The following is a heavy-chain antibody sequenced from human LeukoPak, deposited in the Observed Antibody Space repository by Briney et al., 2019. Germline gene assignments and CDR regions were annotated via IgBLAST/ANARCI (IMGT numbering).Heavy chain of an antibody. Sequence: SETLSLTCTVSGGSISSGSYYWSWIRQPAGKGLEWIGRIYTSGSTNYNPSLKSRVTMSVDTSKNQFSLKLSSVTAADTAVYYCARRIRLSAFDIWGQGTMVTVSS. CDR2: IYTSGST. D-gene: IGHD6-19*01. J-gene: IGHJ3*02. CDR3: ARRIRLSAFDI. CDR1: GGSISSGSYY. V-gene: IGHV4-61*02.